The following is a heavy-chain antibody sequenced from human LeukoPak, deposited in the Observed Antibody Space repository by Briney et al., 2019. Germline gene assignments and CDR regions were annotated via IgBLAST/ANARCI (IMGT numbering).Heavy chain of an antibody. J-gene: IGHJ4*02. CDR1: EYTFSMYN. D-gene: IGHD6-13*01. CDR2: INPSGGT. CDR3: AREGVAGTGLDY. Sequence: GASVKASCKASEYTFSMYNMHWVRQAPGQGLEWMGIINPSGGTSYAQKLQGRITMTRDTSTSTLYMELSSLRSEDTAVYYCAREGVAGTGLDYWGQGTLVTVSS. V-gene: IGHV1-46*01.